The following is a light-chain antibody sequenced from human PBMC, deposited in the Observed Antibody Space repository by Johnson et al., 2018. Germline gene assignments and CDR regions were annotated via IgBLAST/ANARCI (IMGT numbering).Light chain of an antibody. CDR2: ENN. CDR1: SSNIGNNY. Sequence: QSVLTQPPSVYAAPGQKVTISCSGSSSNIGNNYVSWYQQLPGTAPKLLIYENNKRPSGIPDRFSGSKSGTSATLGITGLKTGDEADYYCGTWDSGLSAGNVFGTGTKVTVL. V-gene: IGLV1-51*02. CDR3: GTWDSGLSAGNV. J-gene: IGLJ1*01.